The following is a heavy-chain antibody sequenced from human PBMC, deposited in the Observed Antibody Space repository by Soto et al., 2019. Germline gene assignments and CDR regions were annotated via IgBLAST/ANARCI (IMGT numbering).Heavy chain of an antibody. CDR1: GDTFAFHS. CDR3: ATSYGSGFRAFDY. J-gene: IGHJ4*02. Sequence: QVQLVQSGAEVKRPGSSVKVSCKASGDTFAFHSINWVRQAPGLGLEWMGRINPILSMSNYAQRFQGRVTRTADKSTSTAYMGLSSLRSEDTDIYYCATSYGSGFRAFDYWGQGALVTVSS. D-gene: IGHD3-10*01. CDR2: INPILSMS. V-gene: IGHV1-69*02.